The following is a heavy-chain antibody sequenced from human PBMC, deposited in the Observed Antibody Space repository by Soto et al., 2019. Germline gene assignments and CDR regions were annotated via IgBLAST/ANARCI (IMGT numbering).Heavy chain of an antibody. CDR2: ISSSSSYI. Sequence: PGGSLRLSCAASGFTFSSYSMNWVRQAPGKGLEWVSSISSSSSYIYYADSVKGRFTISRDNAKNSLYLQMNSLRAEDTAVYYCARDHYPSGDYVNWFDPWGQGTLVTVSS. CDR3: ARDHYPSGDYVNWFDP. V-gene: IGHV3-21*01. D-gene: IGHD4-17*01. J-gene: IGHJ5*02. CDR1: GFTFSSYS.